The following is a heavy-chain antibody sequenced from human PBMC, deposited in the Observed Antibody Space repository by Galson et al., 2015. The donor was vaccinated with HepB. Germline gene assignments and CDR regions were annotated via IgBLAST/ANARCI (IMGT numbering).Heavy chain of an antibody. Sequence: SVKVSCKASGGTFSSYAISWVRQAPGQGLEWMGGIIPIFGTANYAQKFQGRVTITADESTSTAYMELSSLRSEDTAVYYCARERDVVVPAAMLFDYWGQGTLVTVSS. D-gene: IGHD2-2*01. CDR1: GGTFSSYA. V-gene: IGHV1-69*13. CDR3: ARERDVVVPAAMLFDY. CDR2: IIPIFGTA. J-gene: IGHJ4*02.